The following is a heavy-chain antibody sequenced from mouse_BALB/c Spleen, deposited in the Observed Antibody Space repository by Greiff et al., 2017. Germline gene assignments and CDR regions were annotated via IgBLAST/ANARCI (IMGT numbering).Heavy chain of an antibody. CDR3: TRSLSYDYDDVVFAY. CDR1: GYTFTSYY. CDR2: INPSNGGT. V-gene: IGHV1S81*02. Sequence: QVQLQQSGAELVKPGASVKLSCKASGYTFTSYYMYWVKQRPGQGLEWIGEINPSNGGTNFNEKFKSKATLTVDKSSSTAYMQLSSLTSEGSAVYYCTRSLSYDYDDVVFAYWGQGTLVTVSA. J-gene: IGHJ3*01. D-gene: IGHD2-4*01.